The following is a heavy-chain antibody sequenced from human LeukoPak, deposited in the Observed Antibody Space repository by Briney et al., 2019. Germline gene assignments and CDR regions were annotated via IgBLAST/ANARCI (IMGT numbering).Heavy chain of an antibody. J-gene: IGHJ6*03. D-gene: IGHD4-11*01. V-gene: IGHV3-30-3*01. Sequence: GGSLRLSCAASGFTFSSYDMHWVRQAPGKGLEWVSDISYDGSNKYYADSVKGRFTISRDNAKNSLYLQMTSLRAEDTAVYYCARDGAYSKFPGYYYYMDVWGKGTTVTVSS. CDR3: ARDGAYSKFPGYYYYMDV. CDR1: GFTFSSYD. CDR2: ISYDGSNK.